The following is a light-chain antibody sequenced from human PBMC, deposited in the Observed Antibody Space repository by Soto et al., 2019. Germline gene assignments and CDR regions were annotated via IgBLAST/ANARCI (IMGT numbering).Light chain of an antibody. Sequence: QSVLTQPPSASGSPGQSVTISCTGTSSDVGKYDYVSWFQHHPGKAPKLIIYEVSKRPSGVPDRFSGSKSGSTASLTVSGLKTEDEADYYCNSYVAGGNVVGKGTKVTAL. CDR2: EVS. J-gene: IGLJ1*01. V-gene: IGLV2-8*01. CDR3: NSYVAGGNV. CDR1: SSDVGKYDY.